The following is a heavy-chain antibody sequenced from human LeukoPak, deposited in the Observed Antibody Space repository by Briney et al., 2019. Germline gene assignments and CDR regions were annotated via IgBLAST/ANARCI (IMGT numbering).Heavy chain of an antibody. D-gene: IGHD5-12*01. CDR3: AKDRTAGYDGLVDY. J-gene: IGHJ4*02. CDR1: GFTFSSYW. Sequence: PGGSLRLSCAASGFTFSSYWMHWVRQAPGKGLVWVSRISSDGSTTSYADSVKGRFTISRDNAKNTLYLQMNSLRAEDTAVYYCAKDRTAGYDGLVDYWGQGTLVTVSS. V-gene: IGHV3-74*01. CDR2: ISSDGSTT.